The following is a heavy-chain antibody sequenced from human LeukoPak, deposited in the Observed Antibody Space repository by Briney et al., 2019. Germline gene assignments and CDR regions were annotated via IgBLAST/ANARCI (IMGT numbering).Heavy chain of an antibody. Sequence: GGSLRLSCAASGFTFSSNYMSWVRQAPGKGLEWVSVIYSGGSTYYADSVKGRFTISRHNSKNTLYLQMSSLRAEDTAVYYCARARGGSGKNWFDPWGQGTLVTVSS. V-gene: IGHV3-53*04. CDR3: ARARGGSGKNWFDP. CDR2: IYSGGST. J-gene: IGHJ5*02. CDR1: GFTFSSNY. D-gene: IGHD1-26*01.